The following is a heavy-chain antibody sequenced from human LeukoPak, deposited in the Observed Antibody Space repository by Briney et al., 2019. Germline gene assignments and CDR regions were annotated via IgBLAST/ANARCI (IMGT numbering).Heavy chain of an antibody. Sequence: ASVKLSCKASGFTFTSSAVQWVRQARGQRLEWIGWIVVGSGNTNYAQKFQGRVTITRDMSTSTAYMELSSLRSEDTAVYYCAADTRSSGYYLEYNWFDPWGQGTLVTVSS. CDR3: AADTRSSGYYLEYNWFDP. CDR2: IVVGSGNT. D-gene: IGHD3-22*01. J-gene: IGHJ5*02. V-gene: IGHV1-58*01. CDR1: GFTFTSSA.